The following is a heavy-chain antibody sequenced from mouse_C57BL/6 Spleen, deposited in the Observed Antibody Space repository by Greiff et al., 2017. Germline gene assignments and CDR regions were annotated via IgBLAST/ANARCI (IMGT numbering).Heavy chain of an antibody. J-gene: IGHJ2*01. CDR3: ARGGAKTTVVPDYFDY. CDR1: GYTFTDYY. V-gene: IGHV1-26*01. CDR2: INPNNGGT. D-gene: IGHD1-1*01. Sequence: EVQLQQSGPELVKPGASVKISCKASGYTFTDYYMNWVKQSHGKSLEWIGDINPNNGGTSYNQKFKGKATLTVDKSSSTAYMELRSLTSEDSAVYYCARGGAKTTVVPDYFDYWGQGTTLTVSS.